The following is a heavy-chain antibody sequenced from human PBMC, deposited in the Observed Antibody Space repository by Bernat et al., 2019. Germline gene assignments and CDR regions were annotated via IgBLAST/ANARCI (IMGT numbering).Heavy chain of an antibody. V-gene: IGHV4-39*01. CDR1: GGSISSSSYY. Sequence: QLQLQESGPGLVKPSETLSLTCTVSGGSISSSSYYWGWIRQPPGKGLEWIGSIYYSGSTYYNPSHKSRVTISVDTSKNQFSLKLSSVTAADTAVYYCAGPYSGYDLYYFDYWGQGTLVTVSS. CDR2: IYYSGST. D-gene: IGHD5-12*01. CDR3: AGPYSGYDLYYFDY. J-gene: IGHJ4*02.